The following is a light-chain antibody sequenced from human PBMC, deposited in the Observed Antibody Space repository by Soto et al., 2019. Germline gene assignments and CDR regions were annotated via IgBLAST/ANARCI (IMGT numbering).Light chain of an antibody. CDR1: QSVSSY. V-gene: IGKV3-11*01. CDR2: DAS. CDR3: QQRSNWPT. Sequence: EILLTQSPATLSLSPVERATLSCRASQSVSSYLAWYQQKPGQAPRLLIYDASNRATGIPARFSGSGSGTDFTLTISSLEPEDLAVYYCQQRSNWPTFGQGTRLE. J-gene: IGKJ5*01.